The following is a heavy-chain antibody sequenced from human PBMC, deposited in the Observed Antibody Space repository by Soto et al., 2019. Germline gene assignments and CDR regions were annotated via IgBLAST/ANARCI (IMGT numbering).Heavy chain of an antibody. Sequence: EVQVVESGGGLVQPGGSLRLSCAASGFTVSSHYMTWVRQAPGKGLEWVSVIYSGGSTFYADSVKGRFTISRDNSKNTLYLQMNSLRAEDTAVYSCARGSFAMTTLWGVIVPLQDNWFDPWGQGTLVTVSS. V-gene: IGHV3-66*01. J-gene: IGHJ5*02. CDR3: ARGSFAMTTLWGVIVPLQDNWFDP. D-gene: IGHD3-10*01. CDR2: IYSGGST. CDR1: GFTVSSHY.